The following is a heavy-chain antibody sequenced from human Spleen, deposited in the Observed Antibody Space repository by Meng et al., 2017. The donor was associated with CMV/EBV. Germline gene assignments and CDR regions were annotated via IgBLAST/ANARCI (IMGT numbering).Heavy chain of an antibody. CDR2: IYFSGTA. V-gene: IGHV4-30-4*08. J-gene: IGHJ2*01. Sequence: LPGPVSSVSSRSGDSYWSGIRPPPGEGLEWIGYIYFSGTAYYNPSLRSRLSISIDTSKNQFSLNLSSVTATDSAVYYCARVGLFTFGLWGRGTLVTVSS. CDR3: ARVGLFTFGL. CDR1: SVSSRSGDSY. D-gene: IGHD2-21*01.